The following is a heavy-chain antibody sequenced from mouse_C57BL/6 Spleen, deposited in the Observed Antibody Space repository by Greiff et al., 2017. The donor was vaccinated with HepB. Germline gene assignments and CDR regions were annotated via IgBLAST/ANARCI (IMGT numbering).Heavy chain of an antibody. CDR3: ARGDGYYEDWFAY. V-gene: IGHV3-6*01. CDR2: ISYDGSN. Sequence: VQLQQPGPGLVKPSQSLSLTCSVTGYSITSGYYWNWIRQFPGNKLEWMGYISYDGSNNYNPSLKNRISITRDTSKNQFFLKLNSVTTEDTATYYCARGDGYYEDWFAYWGQGTRVTVSA. D-gene: IGHD2-3*01. J-gene: IGHJ3*01. CDR1: GYSITSGYY.